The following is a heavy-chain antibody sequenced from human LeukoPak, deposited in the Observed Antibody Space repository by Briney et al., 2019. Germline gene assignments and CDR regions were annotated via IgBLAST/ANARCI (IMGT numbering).Heavy chain of an antibody. D-gene: IGHD4-17*01. CDR2: ISYDGSNK. Sequence: GGSLRLSCAASGFTFSNYGMHWVRQAPGKGLEWVAVISYDGSNKYYADSVKGRFTISRDNSKNTLYLQMNSLRAEDTAVYYCAKDSVTTSYYFDYWGQGTLVTVSS. CDR1: GFTFSNYG. J-gene: IGHJ4*02. V-gene: IGHV3-30*18. CDR3: AKDSVTTSYYFDY.